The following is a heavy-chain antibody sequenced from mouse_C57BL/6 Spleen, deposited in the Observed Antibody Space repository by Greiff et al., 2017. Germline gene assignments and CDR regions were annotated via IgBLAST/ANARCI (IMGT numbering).Heavy chain of an antibody. J-gene: IGHJ3*01. CDR1: GYTFTSYG. Sequence: QVTLKESGAELARPGASVKLSCKASGYTFTSYGISWVKQRTGQGLEWIGEIYPRSGNTYYNEKFKGKATLTADKSSSTAYMELRSLTSEDSAVYFCARSDSSGFPFAYWGQGTLVTVSA. CDR2: IYPRSGNT. CDR3: ARSDSSGFPFAY. V-gene: IGHV1-81*01. D-gene: IGHD3-2*02.